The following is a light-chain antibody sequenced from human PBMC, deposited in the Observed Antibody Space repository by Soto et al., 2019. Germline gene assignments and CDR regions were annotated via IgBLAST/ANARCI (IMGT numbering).Light chain of an antibody. CDR3: QKYNSAPRT. Sequence: DIQMTQSPSSLSASVGDRVTITCRARQGISNYLAWYQQKQGKVPKLLIYAASTLQSGVPSRFSGSGYGTDFTLTISSLQPEDVATYYCQKYNSAPRTFGQGTKVEIK. CDR2: AAS. CDR1: QGISNY. J-gene: IGKJ1*01. V-gene: IGKV1-27*01.